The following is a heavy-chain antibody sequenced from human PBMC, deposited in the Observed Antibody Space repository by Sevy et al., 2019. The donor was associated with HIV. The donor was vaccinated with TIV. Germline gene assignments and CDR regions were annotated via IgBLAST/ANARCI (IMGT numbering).Heavy chain of an antibody. CDR1: GFTLSSHG. D-gene: IGHD3-3*01. V-gene: IGHV3-33*01. CDR3: ARTYDFWSTYYTGSYYYYGMDV. J-gene: IGHJ6*02. Sequence: GGSLRLSCVASGFTLSSHGMHWVRQAPGKGLEWVALIWYDGSHKFYADSVKGRFTISRDNTKNTLYLQMNSLRDEDTAVYYSARTYDFWSTYYTGSYYYYGMDVWGQGTTVTVYS. CDR2: IWYDGSHK.